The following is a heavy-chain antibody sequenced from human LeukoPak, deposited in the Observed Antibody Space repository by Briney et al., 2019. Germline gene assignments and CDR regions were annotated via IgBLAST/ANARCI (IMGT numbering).Heavy chain of an antibody. CDR3: ARDRAAASVDCFDP. CDR1: EFTFSTYS. CDR2: ISSNSNYI. J-gene: IGHJ5*02. Sequence: GGSLRLSCAASEFTFSTYSMNWVRQTPGKGLEWVSSISSNSNYIYYADSVKGRFTISRDNAKNSLHLQMNSLRAEDTALYYCARDRAAASVDCFDPWGQGTLVIVSS. V-gene: IGHV3-21*01. D-gene: IGHD6-13*01.